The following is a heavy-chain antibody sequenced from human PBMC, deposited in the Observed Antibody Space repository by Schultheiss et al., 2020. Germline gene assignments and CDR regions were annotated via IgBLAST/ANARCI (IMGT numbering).Heavy chain of an antibody. V-gene: IGHV3-69-1*01. J-gene: IGHJ6*02. CDR1: GFTFSDYY. Sequence: GGSLRLSCAASGFTFSDYYMNWVRQAPGKGLEWVSSISSSSTIYYADSVKGRFTISRDNAKNSLYLQMNSLRAEDTAVYYCARDPGYSYGYPYYYYGMDVWGQGATVTV. CDR2: ISSSSTI. D-gene: IGHD5-18*01. CDR3: ARDPGYSYGYPYYYYGMDV.